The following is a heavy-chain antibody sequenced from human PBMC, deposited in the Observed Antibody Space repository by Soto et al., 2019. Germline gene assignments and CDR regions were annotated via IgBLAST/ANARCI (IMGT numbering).Heavy chain of an antibody. V-gene: IGHV3-66*01. CDR3: AAKVGYCSSTSCPTYYYYYYYMDV. CDR2: IYSGGST. CDR1: GFTVSSNY. D-gene: IGHD2-2*01. Sequence: GGSLRLSCAASGFTVSSNYMSWVRQAPGKGLEWVSVIYSGGSTYYADSVKGRFTISRDNSKNTLYLQMNSLRAEDTAVYYCAAKVGYCSSTSCPTYYYYYYYMDVWGKGTTVTVSS. J-gene: IGHJ6*03.